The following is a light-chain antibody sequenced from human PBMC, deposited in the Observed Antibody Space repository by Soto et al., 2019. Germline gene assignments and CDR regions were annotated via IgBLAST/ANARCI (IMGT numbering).Light chain of an antibody. CDR3: QQYNSYWT. Sequence: DIPMTQSPSTLSASVGDRVTITCRASQSVSIWLAWYQQKPGKAPKLLIYKASSLKSGVPSSFSGSGSGTEFTLTISSLQPDDFATYYCQQYNSYWTFGQGTKVE. CDR2: KAS. CDR1: QSVSIW. V-gene: IGKV1-5*03. J-gene: IGKJ1*01.